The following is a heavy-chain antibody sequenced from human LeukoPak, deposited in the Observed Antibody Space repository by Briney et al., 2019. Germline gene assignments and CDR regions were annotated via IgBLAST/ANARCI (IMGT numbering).Heavy chain of an antibody. CDR3: ARVDCSSTSCYDYYYYGMDV. Sequence: PSETLSLTCTVSGGSVSSGSYYWSWIRQPPRKGLEWIGYIYYSGSTNYNPSLKSRVTISVDTSKNQFSLKLSSVTAADTAVYYCARVDCSSTSCYDYYYYGMDVWGKGTTVTVSS. J-gene: IGHJ6*04. CDR2: IYYSGST. D-gene: IGHD2-2*01. CDR1: GGSVSSGSYY. V-gene: IGHV4-61*01.